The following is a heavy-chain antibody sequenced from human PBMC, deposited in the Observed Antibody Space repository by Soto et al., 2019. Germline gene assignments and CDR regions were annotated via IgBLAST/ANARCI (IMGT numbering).Heavy chain of an antibody. Sequence: GGSLRLSCAASGFTFSSYSMNWVRQAPGKGLEWVSYISSSSSTIYYADSVKGRFTISRDNAKNSLYLQMNSLRAEDTAVYYCARDPPSTVTTAWVGWGQGTLVTVSS. CDR1: GFTFSSYS. CDR2: ISSSSSTI. J-gene: IGHJ4*02. V-gene: IGHV3-48*01. D-gene: IGHD4-17*01. CDR3: ARDPPSTVTTAWVG.